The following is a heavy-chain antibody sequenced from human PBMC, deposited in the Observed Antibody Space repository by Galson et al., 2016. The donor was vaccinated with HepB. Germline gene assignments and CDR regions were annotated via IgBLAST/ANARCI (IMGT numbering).Heavy chain of an antibody. CDR1: GFTFSNFA. V-gene: IGHV3-30*04. J-gene: IGHJ6*02. Sequence: SLRLSCAASGFTFSNFAMHWVRQAPGKGLEWVAVISHEGKNRYYPDSVKGRFTISRDNSRNTLFLQMNSLRIEDTAVYYCARDQVVSMAGINYYSYYGMDVWGQGTTGTVSS. CDR2: ISHEGKNR. D-gene: IGHD6-19*01. CDR3: ARDQVVSMAGINYYSYYGMDV.